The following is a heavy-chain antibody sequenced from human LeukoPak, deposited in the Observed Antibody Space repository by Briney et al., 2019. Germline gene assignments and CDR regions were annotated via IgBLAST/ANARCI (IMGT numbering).Heavy chain of an antibody. V-gene: IGHV4-39*07. CDR1: DGSISSSNYY. Sequence: NSSETLSLTCTVSDGSISSSNYYWGWIRQTPGKGLEWIGTIYYSGSTYYNPSLKSRATISVDTSEKQLSLNVTYVTAADTAMYYCARGRTLYSASSWSDGFDVWGQGTMVTVSS. CDR3: ARGRTLYSASSWSDGFDV. J-gene: IGHJ3*01. D-gene: IGHD6-13*01. CDR2: IYYSGST.